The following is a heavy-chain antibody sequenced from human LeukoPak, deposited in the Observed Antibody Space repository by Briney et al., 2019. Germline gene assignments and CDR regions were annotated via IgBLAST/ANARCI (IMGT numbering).Heavy chain of an antibody. CDR2: ISGSGGST. J-gene: IGHJ6*02. CDR1: GFTFSSYA. V-gene: IGHV3-23*01. Sequence: PGGSLRLSCAASGFTFSSYAMSWVRQAPGKGLEWVSAISGSGGSTYYADSVKGRFTISRDNSKNTLYLQMNSLRAEDTAVYYCAKVRSSSGWYFNYYGMDVWGQGTTVTASS. CDR3: AKVRSSSGWYFNYYGMDV. D-gene: IGHD6-19*01.